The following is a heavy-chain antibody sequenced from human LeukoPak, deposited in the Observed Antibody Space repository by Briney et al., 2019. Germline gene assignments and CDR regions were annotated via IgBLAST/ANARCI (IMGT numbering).Heavy chain of an antibody. CDR1: GYGFTSYW. V-gene: IGHV5-51*01. Sequence: GESLKISCKGSGYGFTSYWIGWVRQMPGKGLEWMGIIYPGDSDTRYSPSFQGQVTISADKSISTAYLQWSSLKASDTAMYYCARHTRSLRYHNYYYYYMDVWGKGTTVTVSS. CDR3: ARHTRSLRYHNYYYYYMDV. D-gene: IGHD1-14*01. CDR2: IYPGDSDT. J-gene: IGHJ6*03.